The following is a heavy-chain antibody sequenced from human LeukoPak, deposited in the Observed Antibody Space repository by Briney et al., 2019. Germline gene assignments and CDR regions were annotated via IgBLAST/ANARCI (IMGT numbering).Heavy chain of an antibody. V-gene: IGHV1-69*13. J-gene: IGHJ5*02. CDR1: GGTVSSYV. CDR3: ARAEDQGRYFDWLPGFAP. Sequence: ASVKVSCKASGGTVSSYVISWVRQAPGQGLEWMGGVLPIFGTAIYAQKWQGRVTITADESTSTAYMELRSLRSEDTAIYYCARAEDQGRYFDWLPGFAPWGQGTQVIVSS. D-gene: IGHD3-9*01. CDR2: VLPIFGTA.